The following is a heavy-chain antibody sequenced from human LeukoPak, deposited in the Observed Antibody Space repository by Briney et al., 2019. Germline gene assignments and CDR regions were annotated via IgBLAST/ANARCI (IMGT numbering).Heavy chain of an antibody. J-gene: IGHJ4*02. D-gene: IGHD4-17*01. CDR2: IIPIFGIA. Sequence: GASVTVSFKASGGTFSSYAISWVRQAPGQGLEWMGRIIPIFGIANYAQKFQGRVTITADKSTSTAYMELSSLRSEDTAVYYCARMVDYGDYVGLDYWGQGTLVTVSS. V-gene: IGHV1-69*04. CDR1: GGTFSSYA. CDR3: ARMVDYGDYVGLDY.